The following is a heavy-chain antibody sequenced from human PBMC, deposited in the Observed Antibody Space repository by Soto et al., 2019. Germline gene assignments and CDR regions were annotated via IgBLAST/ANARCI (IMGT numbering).Heavy chain of an antibody. D-gene: IGHD4-17*01. J-gene: IGHJ4*02. CDR2: IGTAGDT. V-gene: IGHV3-13*01. Sequence: ESGGGLVQPGGSLRLSCAASGFTFSSYDMHWVRQATGKGLEWISAIGTAGDTYYPGSVKGRFTISRENAKNSLYLLMNSLRAEDTAVYYCARGVGYGDFDYWGQGTLVTVSS. CDR1: GFTFSSYD. CDR3: ARGVGYGDFDY.